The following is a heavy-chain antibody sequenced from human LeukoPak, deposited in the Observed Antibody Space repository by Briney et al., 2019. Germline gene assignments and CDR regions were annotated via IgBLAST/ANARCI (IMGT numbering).Heavy chain of an antibody. V-gene: IGHV3-21*04. CDR3: AKDIRYAGSFYGSFHI. CDR2: ISSSSSYI. Sequence: GGSLRLSCAASGFTFSSYSMNWVRQAPGKGLEWVSSISSSSSYIYYADSVKGRFTISRDNAKNSLYLQMDSLRTEDTALYYCAKDIRYAGSFYGSFHIWGQGTMVTVSS. CDR1: GFTFSSYS. J-gene: IGHJ3*02. D-gene: IGHD1-26*01.